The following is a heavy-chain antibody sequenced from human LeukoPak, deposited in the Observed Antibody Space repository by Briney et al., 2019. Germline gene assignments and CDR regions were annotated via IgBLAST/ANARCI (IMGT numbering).Heavy chain of an antibody. CDR2: IYYSGTT. D-gene: IGHD2-8*01. V-gene: IGHV4-59*01. CDR3: VRDKGDDTKASSERFDY. CDR1: GDSISNYY. J-gene: IGHJ4*02. Sequence: PSETLSLTCTVSGDSISNYYWSWLRQPPGKGLEWIGYIYYSGTTNYNPSLKSRVAISVDTSKNQFSLNLSSVTAADTAVYFCVRDKGDDTKASSERFDYWGQGTLVTASS.